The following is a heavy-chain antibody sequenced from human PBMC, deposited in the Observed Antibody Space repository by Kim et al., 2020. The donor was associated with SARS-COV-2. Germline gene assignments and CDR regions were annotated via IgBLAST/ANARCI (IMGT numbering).Heavy chain of an antibody. Sequence: YHPPLKSRVTIHVDTPKNPFSLKLSSVTAADTAGYYCARVSVVGATGLDYWGQGTLVTVSS. CDR3: ARVSVVGATGLDY. J-gene: IGHJ4*02. V-gene: IGHV4-59*01. D-gene: IGHD1-26*01.